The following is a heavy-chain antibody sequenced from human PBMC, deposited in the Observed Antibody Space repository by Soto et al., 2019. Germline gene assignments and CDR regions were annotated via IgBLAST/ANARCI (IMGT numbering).Heavy chain of an antibody. J-gene: IGHJ5*02. V-gene: IGHV4-4*02. CDR2: IYHSGST. CDR3: AGFWSGRDENWFDP. Sequence: SETLSLTCAVSGGSISSSNWWSWVRQPPGKGLEWIGEIYHSGSTNYNPSLKSRVTISVDKSKNQFSLKLSSVTAADTAVYYCAGFWSGRDENWFDPWGQGTLVTVSS. CDR1: GGSISSSNW. D-gene: IGHD3-3*01.